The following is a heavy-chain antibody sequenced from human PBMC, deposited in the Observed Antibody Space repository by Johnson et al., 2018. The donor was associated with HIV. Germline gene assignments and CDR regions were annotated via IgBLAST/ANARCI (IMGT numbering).Heavy chain of an antibody. CDR1: ELTLRGCG. J-gene: IGHJ3*02. D-gene: IGHD2/OR15-2a*01. Sequence: QVQLVESGGGVVQPGRSLRLSCAASELTLRGCGMHWVRQAPDKGLEWVAVISYDGTNKNNADSVKGRFTISRDNSKNTLYLQMNSLRAEDTAVYYCAKAFLEDPSDAFDIWGQGTKVTVSS. CDR2: ISYDGTNK. V-gene: IGHV3-30*18. CDR3: AKAFLEDPSDAFDI.